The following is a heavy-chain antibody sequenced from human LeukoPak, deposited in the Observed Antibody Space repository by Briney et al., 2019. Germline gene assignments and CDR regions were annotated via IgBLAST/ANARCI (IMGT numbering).Heavy chain of an antibody. CDR3: ARDPGRYYFDY. CDR1: GYTFTSYG. CDR2: ISTYNGNT. J-gene: IGHJ4*02. V-gene: IGHV1-18*01. Sequence: ASVKVSCKASGYTFTSYGISWVRQAPGQGLEWMGWISTYNGNTNYAQKLQGRVTMTTDTSTTTAYMELRSLTSDDTAVYYCARDPGRYYFDYWGQGTLVTVSS.